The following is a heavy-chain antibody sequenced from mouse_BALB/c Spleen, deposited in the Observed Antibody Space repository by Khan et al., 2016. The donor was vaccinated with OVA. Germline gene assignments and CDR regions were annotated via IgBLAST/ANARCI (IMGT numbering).Heavy chain of an antibody. CDR2: ISYSGVT. V-gene: IGHV3-2*02. CDR3: ARGNYYGYDVDY. J-gene: IGHJ2*01. D-gene: IGHD1-2*01. CDR1: GYSITSGYA. Sequence: EVELVESGPGLVKPSQSLSLTCTVTGYSITSGYAWNWIRQFPGNKLEWMGYISYSGVTSYTPSLKSRISITRDTSKNQFFLQLNSVTTEDTATYYSARGNYYGYDVDYWGQGTTLTVSS.